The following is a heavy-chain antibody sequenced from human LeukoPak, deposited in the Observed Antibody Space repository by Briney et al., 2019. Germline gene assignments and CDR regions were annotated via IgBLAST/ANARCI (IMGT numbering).Heavy chain of an antibody. J-gene: IGHJ4*02. V-gene: IGHV3-21*01. D-gene: IGHD3-10*01. CDR2: ISSSSYI. Sequence: PGGSLRLSCAASGFTFSSYSMNWVRQAPGKGLEWLSSISSSSYIYYADTVKGRFTISRDNAKNSLYLQMNSLRAEDTAVYYCASLGFGEASIDYWGQGTLVTVSS. CDR3: ASLGFGEASIDY. CDR1: GFTFSSYS.